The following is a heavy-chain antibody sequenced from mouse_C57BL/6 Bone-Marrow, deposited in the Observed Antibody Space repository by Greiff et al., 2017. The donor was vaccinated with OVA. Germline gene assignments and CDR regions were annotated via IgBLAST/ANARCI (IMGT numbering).Heavy chain of an antibody. Sequence: EVMLVESGGDLVKPGGSLKLSCAASGFTFSSSGMSWVRQTPDKRLEWVATISSGGSYTYYPDSVKGRFTISRNNAKNTLYLQMSSLKSEDTAMYYCARHFTLDYWGQGTTLTVSS. CDR1: GFTFSSSG. J-gene: IGHJ2*01. V-gene: IGHV5-6*01. CDR3: ARHFTLDY. CDR2: ISSGGSYT. D-gene: IGHD1-1*01.